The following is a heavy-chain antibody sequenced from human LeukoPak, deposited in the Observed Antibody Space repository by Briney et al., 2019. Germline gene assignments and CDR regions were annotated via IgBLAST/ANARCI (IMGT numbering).Heavy chain of an antibody. V-gene: IGHV3-30-3*01. CDR2: TSYDGSNK. J-gene: IGHJ4*02. CDR3: ARERSSVVTDPRGFDY. D-gene: IGHD2-21*02. CDR1: GFTFSSYA. Sequence: GSLRLSCAASGFTFSSYAMHWVRQAPGKGLEWVAVTSYDGSNKYYADSVKGRFTISRDNSKNTLYLQMNSLRAEDTAVYYCARERSSVVTDPRGFDYWGQGTLVTVSS.